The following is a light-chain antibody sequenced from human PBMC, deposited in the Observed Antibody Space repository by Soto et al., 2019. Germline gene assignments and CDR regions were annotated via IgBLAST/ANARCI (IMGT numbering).Light chain of an antibody. V-gene: IGKV4-1*01. Sequence: DIVMTQSQDSLAVSLGERATINCKSSQSVLYSSNNKNYLAWYQQKPGQPPKLLIYWASTRESGVPDRFSGSGSGTDFTLTISSLHAEDVAVYYCQQYYSTLRTFGGGTKVEIK. CDR1: QSVLYSSNNKNY. CDR3: QQYYSTLRT. J-gene: IGKJ4*01. CDR2: WAS.